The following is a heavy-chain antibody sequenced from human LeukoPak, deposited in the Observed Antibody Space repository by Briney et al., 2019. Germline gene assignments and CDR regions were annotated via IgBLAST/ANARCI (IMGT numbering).Heavy chain of an antibody. CDR3: AREGSYETVNWFDP. CDR1: GGSISSYY. Sequence: SETLSLTCTVSGGSISSYYWSWIRQPPGKGLEWIGYIYYSGSTNYNPSLKSRVTISVDTSKNQFSLKLSSVTAADTAVYYCAREGSYETVNWFDPWGQGTLVTVSS. J-gene: IGHJ5*02. CDR2: IYYSGST. D-gene: IGHD5-18*01. V-gene: IGHV4-59*01.